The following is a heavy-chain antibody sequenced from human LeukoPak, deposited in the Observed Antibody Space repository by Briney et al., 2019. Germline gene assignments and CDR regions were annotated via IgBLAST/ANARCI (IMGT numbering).Heavy chain of an antibody. Sequence: PGRSLRLSCAASGFAFSNFAMHWVRQAPGKGLEWVAVISYDGSDEYYADSVEGRFSISIDNSKNTLFLQMDSLTAEDTAVYFCAKSAVIIGYFDYWGQGTLVTVSS. V-gene: IGHV3-30*18. CDR2: ISYDGSDE. CDR3: AKSAVIIGYFDY. D-gene: IGHD2-21*01. J-gene: IGHJ4*02. CDR1: GFAFSNFA.